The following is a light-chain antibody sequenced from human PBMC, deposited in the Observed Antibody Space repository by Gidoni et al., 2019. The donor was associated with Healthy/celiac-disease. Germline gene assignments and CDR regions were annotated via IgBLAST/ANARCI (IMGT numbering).Light chain of an antibody. Sequence: EIVLTQSPGTLSLSPGERATLPCRASQSVDSSYLAWYQQKPGRAPSLLIYGASSRAPGIPDRFSGSGSGTDFTLTISRLEPEDVAVYYCQQYGSSPPWTFGQGTKVEIK. CDR3: QQYGSSPPWT. V-gene: IGKV3-20*01. J-gene: IGKJ1*01. CDR2: GAS. CDR1: QSVDSSY.